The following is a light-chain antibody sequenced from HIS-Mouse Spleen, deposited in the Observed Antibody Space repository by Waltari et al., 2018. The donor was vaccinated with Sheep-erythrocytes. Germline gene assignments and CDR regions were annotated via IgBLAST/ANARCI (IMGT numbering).Light chain of an antibody. CDR3: AAWDDSLSGNWV. V-gene: IGLV1-47*01. J-gene: IGLJ3*02. Sequence: QSVLTQPPSASGTPGPRVTISCSGSSSNLGTTYVYWYQQLPGTAPKLLIYRNNQRPSGVPDRFSGSKSGTSASLTISGLRSEDEADYYCAAWDDSLSGNWVFGGGTKLTVL. CDR1: SSNLGTTY. CDR2: RNN.